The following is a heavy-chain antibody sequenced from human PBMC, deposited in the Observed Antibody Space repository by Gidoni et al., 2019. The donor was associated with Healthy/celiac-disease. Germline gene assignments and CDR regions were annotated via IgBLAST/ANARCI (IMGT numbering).Heavy chain of an antibody. J-gene: IGHJ6*02. CDR3: AKDLRWGGGDYYGMDV. CDR1: GFTFDDYA. D-gene: IGHD3-16*01. V-gene: IGHV3-9*01. Sequence: EVQLVESGGGLVQPGRSLRLSCAASGFTFDDYAMHWVRQAPGKGLEWVSGISWNSGSIGYADSVKGRFTISRDNAKNSLYLQMNSLRAEDTALYYCAKDLRWGGGDYYGMDVWGQGTTVTVSS. CDR2: ISWNSGSI.